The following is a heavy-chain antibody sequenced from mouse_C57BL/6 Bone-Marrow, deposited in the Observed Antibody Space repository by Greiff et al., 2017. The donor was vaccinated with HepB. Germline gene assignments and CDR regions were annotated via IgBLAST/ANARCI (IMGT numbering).Heavy chain of an antibody. CDR2: ISDGGSYT. D-gene: IGHD1-1*01. V-gene: IGHV5-4*03. J-gene: IGHJ3*01. Sequence: DVKLVESGGGLVKPGGSLKLSCAASGFTFSSYAMSWVRQTPEKRLEWVATISDGGSYTYYPDNVKGRVTISRDNAKNNLYLQMSHLKSEDTAMYYCARPPYYGSSWFAYWGQGTLVTVSA. CDR1: GFTFSSYA. CDR3: ARPPYYGSSWFAY.